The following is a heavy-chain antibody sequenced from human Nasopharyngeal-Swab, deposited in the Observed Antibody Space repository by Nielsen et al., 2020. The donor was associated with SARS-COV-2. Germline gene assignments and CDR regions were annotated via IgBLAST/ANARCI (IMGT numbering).Heavy chain of an antibody. J-gene: IGHJ6*03. CDR1: GASFSSHG. CDR3: ARDQGYMDV. V-gene: IGHV3-33*01. CDR2: IWYDGSNK. Sequence: SLSPAWPVSGASFSSHGLHWVRQAPGKGLEWVAVIWYDGSNKYYADSVKGRFTISRDNSKNTLYLQMNSLRAEDTAVYYCARDQGYMDVWGKGTTVTVSS.